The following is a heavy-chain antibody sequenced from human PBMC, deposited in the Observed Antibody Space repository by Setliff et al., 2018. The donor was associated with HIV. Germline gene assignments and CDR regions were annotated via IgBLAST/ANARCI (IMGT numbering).Heavy chain of an antibody. V-gene: IGHV3-74*01. J-gene: IGHJ4*02. D-gene: IGHD3-22*01. Sequence: GGSLRLSCAASGFTFSNHWMHWVRQAPGKGLVWVSRINIDGSTTNYADSVKGRFTISRDNANNTLYLQMNSLRAEDTAVYYCAKDRYYYDSSGPTVQVAYYFDYWGQGTLVTVSS. CDR2: INIDGSTT. CDR1: GFTFSNHW. CDR3: AKDRYYYDSSGPTVQVAYYFDY.